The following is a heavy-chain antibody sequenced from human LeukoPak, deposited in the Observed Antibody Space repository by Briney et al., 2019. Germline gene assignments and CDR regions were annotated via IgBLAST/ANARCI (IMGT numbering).Heavy chain of an antibody. Sequence: SETLSLTCAVYGGSFSGYYWSWIRQPPGKGLEWIGEINHSGSTNYNPSLKSRVTISVDASKNQFSLKLSSVTAADTAVYYCARGSRWIQLHYFDYWGQGTLVTVSS. CDR3: ARGSRWIQLHYFDY. J-gene: IGHJ4*02. V-gene: IGHV4-34*01. CDR1: GGSFSGYY. CDR2: INHSGST. D-gene: IGHD5-18*01.